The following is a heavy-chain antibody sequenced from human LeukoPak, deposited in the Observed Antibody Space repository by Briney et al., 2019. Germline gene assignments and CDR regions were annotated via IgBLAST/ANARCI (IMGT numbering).Heavy chain of an antibody. CDR2: IIPIFGTA. J-gene: IGHJ4*02. Sequence: ASVKVTCKASGGTFSSYAISWVRQAPGQGLEWMGGIIPIFGTANYAQKFQGRVTITADESTSTAYMELSSLRSEDTAVYYCMVAAGLRESKYYFDYWGQGTLVTVSS. CDR3: MVAAGLRESKYYFDY. D-gene: IGHD6-13*01. CDR1: GGTFSSYA. V-gene: IGHV1-69*13.